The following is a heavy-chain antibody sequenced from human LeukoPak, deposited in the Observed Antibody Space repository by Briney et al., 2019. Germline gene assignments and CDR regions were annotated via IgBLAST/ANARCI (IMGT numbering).Heavy chain of an antibody. CDR1: GYTFTGYY. CDR2: INPNSGGT. CDR3: ARLLSGSYRPGDYYYYGMDV. J-gene: IGHJ6*02. Sequence: ASVKVSCKASGYTFTGYYMHWVRQAPGQGLEWMGWINPNSGGTNYAQKFQGRVTMTRDTSISTAYMELNRLRSDDTAVYYCARLLSGSYRPGDYYYYGMDVWGQGTTVTVSS. D-gene: IGHD1-26*01. V-gene: IGHV1-2*02.